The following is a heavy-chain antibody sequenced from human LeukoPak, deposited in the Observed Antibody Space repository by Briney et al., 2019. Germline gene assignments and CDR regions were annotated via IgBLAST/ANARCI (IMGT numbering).Heavy chain of an antibody. Sequence: ASVKASCKASGYTFTSYGISWVRQAPGQGLEWMGWISAYNGNTNYAQKLQGRVTMTTDTSTSTAYMELRSLRSDDTAVYYCARDRGRYFDWLLTLGWFDPWGQGTLVTVSS. D-gene: IGHD3-9*01. CDR1: GYTFTSYG. CDR3: ARDRGRYFDWLLTLGWFDP. CDR2: ISAYNGNT. J-gene: IGHJ5*02. V-gene: IGHV1-18*01.